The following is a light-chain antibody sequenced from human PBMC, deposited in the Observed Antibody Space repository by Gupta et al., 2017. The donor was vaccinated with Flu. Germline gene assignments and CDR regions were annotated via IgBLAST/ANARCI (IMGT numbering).Light chain of an antibody. CDR2: KAS. Sequence: DIQMTQSPSTLSASVGDRVTITCRASQSVSGWLAWYQQKPGKAPNLLMYKASSLESGVPSRFSGSGSGTEFILTITSLQPDDFASYYCQQDNNFPLTFGQGTKVEI. CDR3: QQDNNFPLT. V-gene: IGKV1-5*03. J-gene: IGKJ1*01. CDR1: QSVSGW.